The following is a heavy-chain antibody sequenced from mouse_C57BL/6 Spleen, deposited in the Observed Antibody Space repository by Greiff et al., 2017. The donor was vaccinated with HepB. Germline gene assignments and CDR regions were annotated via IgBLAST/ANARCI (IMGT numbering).Heavy chain of an antibody. CDR2: IHPNSGST. D-gene: IGHD1-1*01. Sequence: QVQLQQPGAELVKPGASVKLSCKASGYTFTSYWMHWVKQRPGPGLEWIGMIHPNSGSTNYNEKFKSKATLTVDKSSSTAYMQLSSLTSEDSAVYYCARFDYYGSSYGYFDVWGTGTTVTVSS. CDR3: ARFDYYGSSYGYFDV. CDR1: GYTFTSYW. V-gene: IGHV1-64*01. J-gene: IGHJ1*03.